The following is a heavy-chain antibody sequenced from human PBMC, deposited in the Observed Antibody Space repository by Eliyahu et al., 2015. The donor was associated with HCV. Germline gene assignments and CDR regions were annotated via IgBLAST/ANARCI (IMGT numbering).Heavy chain of an antibody. D-gene: IGHD5-12*01. V-gene: IGHV3-9*01. CDR3: AKGGSDIVATITDY. Sequence: EVQLVESGGGLVQPGRSLRLSCAASGFTFDDYAMHWVRQAPGKGLGWVSGISWNSGSIGYADSVKGRFTISRDNAKNSLYLQMNSLRAEDTALYYCAKGGSDIVATITDYWGQGTLVTVSS. J-gene: IGHJ4*02. CDR2: ISWNSGSI. CDR1: GFTFDDYA.